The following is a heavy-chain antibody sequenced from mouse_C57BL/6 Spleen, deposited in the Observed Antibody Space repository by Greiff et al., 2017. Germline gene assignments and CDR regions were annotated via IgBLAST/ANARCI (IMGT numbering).Heavy chain of an antibody. CDR3: ARVYYGSYGFAY. J-gene: IGHJ3*01. Sequence: QVQLQQSGPGILQSSQTLSLSCSFSGFSLSTSGMGVSWLRQPSGKGLDWLAHIYWDDDKRYHPFLQSRLPTSKDTSRNQVFLKITSVDTADTATDYGARVYYGSYGFAYWGQGTLVTVSA. CDR1: GFSLSTSGMG. CDR2: IYWDDDK. D-gene: IGHD2-1*01. V-gene: IGHV8-12*01.